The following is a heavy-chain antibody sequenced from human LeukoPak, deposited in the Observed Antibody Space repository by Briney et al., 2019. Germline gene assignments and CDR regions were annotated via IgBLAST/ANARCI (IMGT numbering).Heavy chain of an antibody. CDR1: GGSISIGGYY. Sequence: PSQTLSLTCTVSGGSISIGGYYWGWIRQHPGKGLEWIGYIYYSGSTYYNPSLKSRVTISVDTSTNQFSLKLSSVTAADTPVYYCASLPDPLYCSGGSCYSGFVPWGQGTLVTVSS. J-gene: IGHJ5*02. D-gene: IGHD2-15*01. CDR3: ASLPDPLYCSGGSCYSGFVP. CDR2: IYYSGST. V-gene: IGHV4-31*03.